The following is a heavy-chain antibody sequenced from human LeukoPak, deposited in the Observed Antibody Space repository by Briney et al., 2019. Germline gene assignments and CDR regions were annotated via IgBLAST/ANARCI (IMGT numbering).Heavy chain of an antibody. CDR2: ISAYNGNT. CDR1: GYTFTSYG. J-gene: IGHJ5*02. V-gene: IGHV1-18*01. Sequence: GASVKVSCKASGYTFTSYGISWVRQAPGQGLEWMGWISAYNGNTNYAQKLQGRVTMTTDTSTSTAYMELRSLRSDDTAVYYCAGVFVLPLLGYCSSTSCPGAWFDPWGQGTLVTVSS. CDR3: AGVFVLPLLGYCSSTSCPGAWFDP. D-gene: IGHD2-2*01.